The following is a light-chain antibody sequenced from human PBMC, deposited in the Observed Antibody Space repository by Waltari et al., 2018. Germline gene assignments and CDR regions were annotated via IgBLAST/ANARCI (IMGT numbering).Light chain of an antibody. V-gene: IGLV2-11*01. CDR2: DVD. CDR3: CSYAANIQWL. Sequence: QSALTQPRSVSGSPGQSVTISCTGTSSDVGGYIYVSWYQQHPGRAPKLIIYDVDKRPCGVPDRFSGSKSGNTASLTISGLQADDESDFYCCSYAANIQWLFGGGTKVTVL. J-gene: IGLJ3*02. CDR1: SSDVGGYIY.